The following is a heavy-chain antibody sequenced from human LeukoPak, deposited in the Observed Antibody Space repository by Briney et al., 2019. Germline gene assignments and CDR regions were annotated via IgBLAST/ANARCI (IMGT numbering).Heavy chain of an antibody. Sequence: PGGSLRLSCAASGFTFSSYSMNWVRQAPGKGLEWVSSISSSSSYIYYADSVKGRFTISRDNAKNSLYLQMNSLRAEDTAAYYCARDLDFWSGYYNWFDPWGQGTLVTVSS. CDR1: GFTFSSYS. CDR3: ARDLDFWSGYYNWFDP. V-gene: IGHV3-21*01. CDR2: ISSSSSYI. D-gene: IGHD3-3*01. J-gene: IGHJ5*02.